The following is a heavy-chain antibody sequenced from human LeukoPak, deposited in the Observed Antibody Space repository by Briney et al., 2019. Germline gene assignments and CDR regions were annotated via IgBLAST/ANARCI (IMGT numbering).Heavy chain of an antibody. D-gene: IGHD1-14*01. CDR1: GFTFSSYA. J-gene: IGHJ4*02. Sequence: GGSLRLSCAASGFTFSSYAMSWVRQAPGKGLEWVAVISYDGSNKYYADSVKGRFTISRDNSKNTLYLQMNSLRAEDAALYYCAKDFVRYNIQFDYWGQGALVTVSS. V-gene: IGHV3-30-3*01. CDR2: ISYDGSNK. CDR3: AKDFVRYNIQFDY.